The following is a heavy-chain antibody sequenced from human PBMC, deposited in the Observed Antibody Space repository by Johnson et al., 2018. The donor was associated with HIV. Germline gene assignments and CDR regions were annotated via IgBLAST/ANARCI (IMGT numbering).Heavy chain of an antibody. CDR3: ARAGRWSGDTFDI. D-gene: IGHD3-10*01. CDR2: INWNSGTV. V-gene: IGHV3-9*01. Sequence: VQLVESRGGLVQPGRSLRLSCAASRFTFDDDAMHWVRQAPGKGLEWVSGINWNSGTVAYADSVQGRFTITRDNAKKSLYLQMNSLRAGDTAVYYCARAGRWSGDTFDIWGQGTMVTISS. J-gene: IGHJ3*02. CDR1: RFTFDDDA.